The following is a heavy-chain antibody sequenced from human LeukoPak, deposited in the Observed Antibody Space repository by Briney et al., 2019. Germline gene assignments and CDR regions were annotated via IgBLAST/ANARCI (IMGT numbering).Heavy chain of an antibody. J-gene: IGHJ5*02. D-gene: IGHD2-15*01. V-gene: IGHV3-30*18. Sequence: GRSLRLSCAASGFTFSSYGMHWVRQAPGKGLEWVAVISYDGSNKYYADSVKGRFTISRDNSKNTLYLQMNSLRAEDTAAYYCAKGGGSLQYNWFDPWGQGTLVTVSS. CDR1: GFTFSSYG. CDR2: ISYDGSNK. CDR3: AKGGGSLQYNWFDP.